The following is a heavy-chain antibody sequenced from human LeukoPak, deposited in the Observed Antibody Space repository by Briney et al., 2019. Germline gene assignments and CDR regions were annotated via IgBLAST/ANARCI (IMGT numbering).Heavy chain of an antibody. CDR1: GGTFSSYA. D-gene: IGHD4-17*01. J-gene: IGHJ4*02. CDR3: ARVIGYGDSYYFDY. CDR2: IIPIFGTA. V-gene: IGHV1-69*01. Sequence: SVKVSCKASGGTFSSYAISWVRQAPGQGLEWMGGIIPIFGTANYAQKFQGRVTITADESTSTAYMELSSLGSEDTAVYYCARVIGYGDSYYFDYWGQGTLVTVSP.